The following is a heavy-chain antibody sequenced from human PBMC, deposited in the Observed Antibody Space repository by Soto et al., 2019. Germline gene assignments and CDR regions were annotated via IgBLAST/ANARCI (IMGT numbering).Heavy chain of an antibody. CDR1: GFTFSSYS. Sequence: EVQLVESGGGLVKPGGSLRLSCAASGFTFSSYSMNWVRQAPGKGLEWVSSISSSSSYIYYADSVKGRFTNSRDNAKNSEYLKTNSLRAEDTAVYYCARGHIKSFVDIDASDHFDYWGQGTLVTVSS. J-gene: IGHJ4*02. D-gene: IGHD5-12*01. CDR2: ISSSSSYI. CDR3: ARGHIKSFVDIDASDHFDY. V-gene: IGHV3-21*01.